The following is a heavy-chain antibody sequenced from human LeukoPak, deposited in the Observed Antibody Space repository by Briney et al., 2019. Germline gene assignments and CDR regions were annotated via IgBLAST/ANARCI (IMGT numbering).Heavy chain of an antibody. CDR1: GGSISSSSYY. V-gene: IGHV4-39*01. CDR2: IYYSGST. CDR3: ARLSIVVVPAYFDY. J-gene: IGHJ4*02. D-gene: IGHD2-2*01. Sequence: PSETLSLTCTVSGGSISSSSYYWGRIRQPPGKGLEWIGSIYYSGSTYYNPSLKSRVTVSVDTSKNQFSLNLSSVTAADTAVYYCARLSIVVVPAYFDYWGQGTLVTVSS.